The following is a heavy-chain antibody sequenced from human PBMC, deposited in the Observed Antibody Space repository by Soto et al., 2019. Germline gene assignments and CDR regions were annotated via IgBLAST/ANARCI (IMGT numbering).Heavy chain of an antibody. V-gene: IGHV3-23*01. D-gene: IGHD2-15*01. Sequence: PGGSLRLSCAASGFTFSSYAMSWVRQAPGKGLEWVSAISGSGGSTYYADSVKGRFTISRDNSKNTLYLQMNSLRAEDTAVYYCAKDRCSGGSGYVFDYWGQGTLVTVSS. CDR1: GFTFSSYA. CDR2: ISGSGGST. CDR3: AKDRCSGGSGYVFDY. J-gene: IGHJ4*02.